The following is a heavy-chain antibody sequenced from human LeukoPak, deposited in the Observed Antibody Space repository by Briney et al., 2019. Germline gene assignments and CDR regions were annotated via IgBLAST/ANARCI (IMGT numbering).Heavy chain of an antibody. J-gene: IGHJ1*01. D-gene: IGHD1-26*01. CDR3: ARDQRVGATRYFQH. Sequence: PGGSLRLSCAASGFTVSSNYMSWVRQAPGKGLEWVSVIYSGGSTYYADSVKGRFTISRDNSKNTLYLQMNSLRAEDTAVYYCARDQRVGATRYFQHWSQGTLVTVSS. CDR1: GFTVSSNY. CDR2: IYSGGST. V-gene: IGHV3-53*01.